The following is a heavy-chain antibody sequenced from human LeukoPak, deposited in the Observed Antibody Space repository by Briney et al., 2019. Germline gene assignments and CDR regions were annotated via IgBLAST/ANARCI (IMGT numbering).Heavy chain of an antibody. D-gene: IGHD3-3*01. V-gene: IGHV3-7*01. CDR3: ARLREIPVFGVVTKSTSYFDY. Sequence: PGGSLRLSCAASGFSFSSYWMSWVRQAPGKGLEWVANIKQDRSEKYYVDSVKGRFTISRDNAKNSLYLQMNSLRAEGTAVYYCARLREIPVFGVVTKSTSYFDYWGQGTLVTVSS. J-gene: IGHJ4*02. CDR1: GFSFSSYW. CDR2: IKQDRSEK.